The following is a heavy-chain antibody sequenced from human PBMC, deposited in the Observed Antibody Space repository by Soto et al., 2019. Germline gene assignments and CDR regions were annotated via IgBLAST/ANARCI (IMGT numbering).Heavy chain of an antibody. J-gene: IGHJ4*02. CDR3: ALVSGWYPLGY. V-gene: IGHV3-30*03. CDR1: GFTFSSYG. D-gene: IGHD6-19*01. Sequence: GGSLRLSCAASGFTFSSYGMHWVRQAPGKGLEWVAVISYDGSNKYYADSVKGRFTISRDNSKNTLYLQMNSLRAEDTAVYYCALVSGWYPLGYWGQGTLVTVSS. CDR2: ISYDGSNK.